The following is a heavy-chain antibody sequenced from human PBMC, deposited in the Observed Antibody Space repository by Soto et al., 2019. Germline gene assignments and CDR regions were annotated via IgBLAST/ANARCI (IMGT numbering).Heavy chain of an antibody. CDR1: GFPFNGSA. CDR2: IRSKPNNYAT. CDR3: AGDFYYNTDV. J-gene: IGHJ6*02. V-gene: IGHV3-73*02. Sequence: EVQLVESGGGLVHPGGSLTLSCAASGFPFNGSAMHWVRQASGKGLEWVGRIRSKPNNYATAYAASLKGRFTISRDDSKNTAYLQMNSLKTEDTAVYYCAGDFYYNTDVWGQGTTVTVSS.